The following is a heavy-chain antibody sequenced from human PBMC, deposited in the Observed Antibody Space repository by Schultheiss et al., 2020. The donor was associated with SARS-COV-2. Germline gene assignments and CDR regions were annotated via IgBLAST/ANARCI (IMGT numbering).Heavy chain of an antibody. J-gene: IGHJ6*02. CDR2: ISAYNGNT. Sequence: ASVKVSCKASGGTFSSYAISWVRQAPGQGLEWMGWISAYNGNTNYAQKLQGRVTMTTDTSTSTAYMELRSLRSDDTAVYYCARFPAVGATFLWAISLHYYGMDVWGQGTTVTVSS. CDR1: GGTFSSYA. CDR3: ARFPAVGATFLWAISLHYYGMDV. V-gene: IGHV1-18*01. D-gene: IGHD1-26*01.